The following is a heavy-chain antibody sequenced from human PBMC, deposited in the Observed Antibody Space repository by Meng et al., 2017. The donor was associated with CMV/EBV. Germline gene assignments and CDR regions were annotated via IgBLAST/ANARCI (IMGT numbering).Heavy chain of an antibody. CDR1: GFTVSSNY. V-gene: IGHV3-66*02. CDR2: IYSGGST. Sequence: GESLMISCAASGFTVSSNYLSWVRQAPGQGLEWVSVIYSGGSTYYADSVQGRFTISRDNSKNTLYLQMNSLGAEDTAVYYCARKIVDDAFDIWGQGTMVTVSS. CDR3: ARKIVDDAFDI. J-gene: IGHJ3*02. D-gene: IGHD2/OR15-2a*01.